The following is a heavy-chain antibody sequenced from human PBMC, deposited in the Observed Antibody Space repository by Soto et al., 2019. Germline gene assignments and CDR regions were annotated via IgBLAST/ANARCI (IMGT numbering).Heavy chain of an antibody. J-gene: IGHJ6*02. Sequence: VKVSCKASGGTFSSYAISWVRQAPGQGLEWMGGIIPIFGTANYAQKFQGRVTITADKSTSTAYMELSSLRSEDTAVYYCARATAMVTGYYYYYGMDVWGQGTTVTVSS. CDR3: ARATAMVTGYYYYYGMDV. CDR1: GGTFSSYA. D-gene: IGHD5-18*01. V-gene: IGHV1-69*06. CDR2: IIPIFGTA.